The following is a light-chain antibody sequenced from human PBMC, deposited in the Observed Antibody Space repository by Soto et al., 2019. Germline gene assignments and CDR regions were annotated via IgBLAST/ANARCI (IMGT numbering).Light chain of an antibody. V-gene: IGKV3-20*01. CDR1: QSVNSNL. J-gene: IGKJ2*01. Sequence: EIVLTQSPGTLSLSPGEGATVSCRASQSVNSNLLAWFQQKPGQAPRLLIHDASGRATGIPDRFSGSGSGTDLTLSISRLEPEDFAVYYCHQYVSSPLTFGQGTKLEIK. CDR3: HQYVSSPLT. CDR2: DAS.